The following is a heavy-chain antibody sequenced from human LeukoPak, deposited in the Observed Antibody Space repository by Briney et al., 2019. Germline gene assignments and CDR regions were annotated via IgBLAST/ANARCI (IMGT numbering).Heavy chain of an antibody. V-gene: IGHV3-53*05. CDR1: GFTVSSNY. CDR3: ARGPRFGIRMIVVVTKGHLDY. CDR2: IYSGGST. D-gene: IGHD3-22*01. Sequence: GGSLRLSCAASGFTVSSNYMSWVRQAPGKGLEWVSVIYSGGSTYYADSVKGRFTISRDNSKKTLYLQMNSLRAEDTAVYYCARGPRFGIRMIVVVTKGHLDYWGQGTLVTVSS. J-gene: IGHJ4*02.